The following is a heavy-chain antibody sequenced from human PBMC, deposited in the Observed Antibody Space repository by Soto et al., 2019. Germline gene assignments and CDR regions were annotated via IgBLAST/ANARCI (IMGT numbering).Heavy chain of an antibody. CDR2: ITPYNGNA. CDR1: GYTFTNFG. V-gene: IGHV1-18*04. J-gene: IGHJ4*02. CDR3: ARARMFSGAHHDY. Sequence: QVQLVQSGAVVENPGASVKVSCKASGYTFTNFGINWVRQAPGQGLEWKGWITPYNGNANYPQKQQDRLTITTDTSKNTAYLELRSLRSDDTAGYFCARARMFSGAHHDYWGQGTRVTVSS. D-gene: IGHD1-26*01.